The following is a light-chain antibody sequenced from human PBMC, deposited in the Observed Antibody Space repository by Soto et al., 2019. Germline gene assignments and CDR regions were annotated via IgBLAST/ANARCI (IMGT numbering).Light chain of an antibody. V-gene: IGLV2-14*01. CDR1: SRDVGAYDY. J-gene: IGLJ3*02. CDR3: ASYVRGNTVL. CDR2: EVN. Sequence: QSALTQPASVSGSPGQSITISCTGTSRDVGAYDYVCWYQQHPGKVPKLLIYEVNYRPSGISSRFSGSKSGNTASLTISGLRAEDEADYYCASYVRGNTVLFGGGTKVTVL.